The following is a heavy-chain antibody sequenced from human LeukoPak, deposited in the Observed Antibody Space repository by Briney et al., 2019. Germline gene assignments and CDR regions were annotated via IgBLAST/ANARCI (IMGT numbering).Heavy chain of an antibody. CDR3: ARERGYYYDSSGSNDAFDI. CDR1: GYRFTSYG. Sequence: SVKVSCKASGYRFTSYGISWVRQAPGQGLELMGGIIPIFGTANYAQKFQGRVTITTDESTSTAYMELSSLRSEDTAVYYCARERGYYYDSSGSNDAFDIWGQGTMVTVSS. D-gene: IGHD3-22*01. J-gene: IGHJ3*02. V-gene: IGHV1-69*05. CDR2: IIPIFGTA.